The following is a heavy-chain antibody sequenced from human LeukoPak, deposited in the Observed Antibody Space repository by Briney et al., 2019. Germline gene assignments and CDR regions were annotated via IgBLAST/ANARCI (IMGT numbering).Heavy chain of an antibody. CDR3: ASPLRSSGLSAFDI. CDR1: GFTFSSYA. CDR2: ISYDGSNK. J-gene: IGHJ3*02. V-gene: IGHV3-30-3*01. D-gene: IGHD1-26*01. Sequence: GRSLRLSCAASGFTFSSYAMHWVRQAPGKGLEWVAVISYDGSNKYYADSVKGRFTISRDNSKNTLYLQMNSLRAEDTAVYYCASPLRSSGLSAFDIWGQGTMVTVSS.